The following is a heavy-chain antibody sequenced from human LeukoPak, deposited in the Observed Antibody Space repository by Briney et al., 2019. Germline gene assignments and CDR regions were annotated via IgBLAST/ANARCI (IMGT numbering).Heavy chain of an antibody. V-gene: IGHV3-23*01. CDR1: GFTFSSYA. Sequence: PGGSLRLSCAASGFTFSSYAMSWVRQAPGKWLEWVSAISVSGGSTYSADSVKGRFTIARDNSKNTLYLQMNSLRAEDTAVYYCAKDSEPYCSGGSCPFDYWGQGTLVTVSS. CDR3: AKDSEPYCSGGSCPFDY. D-gene: IGHD2-15*01. J-gene: IGHJ4*02. CDR2: ISVSGGST.